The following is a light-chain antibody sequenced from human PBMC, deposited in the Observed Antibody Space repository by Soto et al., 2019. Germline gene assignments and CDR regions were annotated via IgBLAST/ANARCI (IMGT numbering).Light chain of an antibody. V-gene: IGLV2-8*01. Sequence: QSALTQPPSASGSPGQSVTISCTGTSSDVGGYNYVSWYQQHPGKAPKLMIYDVSKRPSGVPDRFSGSKSGSSASLTVSGLQTEDEADYYCSSYAGSNSVVFGGGTKVTVL. CDR2: DVS. J-gene: IGLJ2*01. CDR3: SSYAGSNSVV. CDR1: SSDVGGYNY.